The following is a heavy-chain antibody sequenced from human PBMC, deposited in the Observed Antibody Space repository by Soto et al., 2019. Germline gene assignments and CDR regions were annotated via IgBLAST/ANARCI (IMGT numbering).Heavy chain of an antibody. CDR3: ARDKTSSRWYYMDV. J-gene: IGHJ6*03. CDR2: INAGNGNT. CDR1: GYTFTSYA. D-gene: IGHD6-13*01. V-gene: IGHV1-3*01. Sequence: ASLKVSCKASGYTFTSYAMHWVRQAPGQRLEWMGWINAGNGNTKYSQKFQGRVTITRDTSASTAYMELSSLRSEDTAVYYCARDKTSSRWYYMDVWGKGTTVTVSS.